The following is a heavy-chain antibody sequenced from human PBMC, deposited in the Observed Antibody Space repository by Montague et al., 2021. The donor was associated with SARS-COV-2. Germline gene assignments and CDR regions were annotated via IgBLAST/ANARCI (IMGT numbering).Heavy chain of an antibody. CDR2: IYYSGTT. D-gene: IGHD3-10*01. V-gene: IGHV4-39*02. CDR3: ARGMIRGVTTPLDY. Sequence: SETLSLTCSVSSGSIISSGYYWGWIRQPPGKELEWIGNIYYSGTTYYNPSLQSRGTISVDTSKSHLSLRLSSVTAADTAVYFCARGMIRGVTTPLDYWGQGSQVTVSS. J-gene: IGHJ4*02. CDR1: SGSIISSGYY.